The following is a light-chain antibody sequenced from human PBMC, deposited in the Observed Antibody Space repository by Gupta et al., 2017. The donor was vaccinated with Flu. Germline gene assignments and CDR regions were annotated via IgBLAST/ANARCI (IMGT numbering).Light chain of an antibody. Sequence: PSALSASVGDTVTITCRASQGIRDYLGWYQQKPGRAPKLLISATYNLQSGVPSRFSGSAAGTEFTLTISSLQAEDFATYYCRQQFSYPWTFGPGTKVDIK. V-gene: IGKV1-17*01. CDR2: ATY. J-gene: IGKJ1*01. CDR1: QGIRDY. CDR3: RQQFSYPWT.